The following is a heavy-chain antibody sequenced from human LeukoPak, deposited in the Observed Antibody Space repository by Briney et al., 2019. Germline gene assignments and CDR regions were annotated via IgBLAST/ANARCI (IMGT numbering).Heavy chain of an antibody. CDR2: INLRNGGT. D-gene: IGHD3-16*02. V-gene: IGHV1-2*02. CDR1: GYTFSDYY. Sequence: ASVKVSCKFTGYTFSDYYMHWVRQAPGHGLEWMGWINLRNGGTKYEQKFLCRVTMTRDTSINTAYMALRRLTYGDTAVYYCARVWGAGGGAYYSYTHMDGWGKGTTVTVSS. CDR3: ARVWGAGGGAYYSYTHMDG. J-gene: IGHJ6*03.